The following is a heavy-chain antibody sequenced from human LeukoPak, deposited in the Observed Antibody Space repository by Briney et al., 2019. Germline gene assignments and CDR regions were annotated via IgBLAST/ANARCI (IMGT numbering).Heavy chain of an antibody. V-gene: IGHV4-30-4*01. Sequence: SGXXYYNPSLKSRVTISVDTSKNQFSLKLSSVTAADTAVYYCARVGLLVNCSGGSCLYYYYGMDVWGQGTTVTVSS. D-gene: IGHD2-15*01. J-gene: IGHJ6*02. CDR3: ARVGLLVNCSGGSCLYYYYGMDV. CDR2: SGXX.